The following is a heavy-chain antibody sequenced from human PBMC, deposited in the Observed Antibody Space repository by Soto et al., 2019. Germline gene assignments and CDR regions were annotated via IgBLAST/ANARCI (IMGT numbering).Heavy chain of an antibody. J-gene: IGHJ6*03. CDR2: FDPEDGET. V-gene: IGHV1-24*01. Sequence: ASVKVSCKVSGYTLTELSMHWVRQAPGKGLEWMGGFDPEDGETIYAQKFQGRVTMTEDTSTDTAYMELSSLRSEDTAVYYCATLDCSGGSCYPGRYMAVWGKGTTVTVSS. CDR3: ATLDCSGGSCYPGRYMAV. D-gene: IGHD2-15*01. CDR1: GYTLTELS.